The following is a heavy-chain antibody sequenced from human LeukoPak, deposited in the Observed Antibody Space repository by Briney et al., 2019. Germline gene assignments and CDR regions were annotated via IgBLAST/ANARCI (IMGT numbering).Heavy chain of an antibody. D-gene: IGHD6-19*01. CDR1: GFTVSNY. CDR3: ARYGNGEWLAHYAFDV. J-gene: IGHJ3*01. Sequence: RTGGSLRLSCAASGFTVSNYMTWVRQAPGKGLEWVSVIHSGGSTYYADSVKGRFTISRDTSKNTLYLQMNSLRAEDTAVYYCARYGNGEWLAHYAFDVWGQGTMVTVAS. CDR2: IHSGGST. V-gene: IGHV3-66*01.